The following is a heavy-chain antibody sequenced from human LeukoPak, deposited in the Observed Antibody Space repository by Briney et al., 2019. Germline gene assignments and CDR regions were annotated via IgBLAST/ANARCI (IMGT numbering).Heavy chain of an antibody. CDR2: INHSGGT. CDR3: VRGLGPRVVVVPAAMNNWFDP. Sequence: SETLSLTCAVYGGSFSGYDWSWIRQPPGKGLEWIGEINHSGGTNYNPSLKSRVTISVDTSKNQFSLKLSSVTAADTAVYYCVRGLGPRVVVVPAAMNNWFDPWGQGTLVTVSS. CDR1: GGSFSGYD. V-gene: IGHV4-34*01. D-gene: IGHD2-2*01. J-gene: IGHJ5*02.